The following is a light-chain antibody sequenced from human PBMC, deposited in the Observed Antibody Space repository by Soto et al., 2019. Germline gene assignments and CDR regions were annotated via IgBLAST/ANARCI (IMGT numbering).Light chain of an antibody. CDR3: QQSFITPYT. CDR1: QSISVH. Sequence: DIQMTQSPSSLSASVGDTVTITCRASQSISVHFNWYQQKPGKVPKLLIYAASNLHSGVPSRFSGSGSETDFALTISSLQPEDFATYYCQQSFITPYTFGQGTRLEIK. CDR2: AAS. J-gene: IGKJ2*01. V-gene: IGKV1-39*01.